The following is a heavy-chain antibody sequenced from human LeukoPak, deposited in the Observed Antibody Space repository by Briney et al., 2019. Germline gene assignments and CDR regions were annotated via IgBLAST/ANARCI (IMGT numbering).Heavy chain of an antibody. CDR1: GGAFSSYA. CDR2: IIPISGTA. Sequence: ASVKVSCKASGGAFSSYAISWVRQAPGQGLEWMGGIIPISGTANYAQKFQGRVTITADESTSTAYMELSSLRSEDTAVYYCAREMGYCSSTSCPGAFDIWGQGTMVTVSS. V-gene: IGHV1-69*01. J-gene: IGHJ3*02. CDR3: AREMGYCSSTSCPGAFDI. D-gene: IGHD2-2*01.